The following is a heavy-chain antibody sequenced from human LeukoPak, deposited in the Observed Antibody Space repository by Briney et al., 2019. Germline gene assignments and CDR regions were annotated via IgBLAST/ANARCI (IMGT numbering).Heavy chain of an antibody. CDR3: ARDGNYGDYGSKYFQH. V-gene: IGHV3-66*01. Sequence: PGGSLRLSCAASGFSVVNKYMNWVPQAPGKGLEWVSVIYSGGTTYYADSVKGRFTISRDNAKNSLYLQMNSLRAEDTAVYYCARDGNYGDYGSKYFQHWGQGTLVTVSS. CDR1: GFSVVNKY. CDR2: IYSGGTT. D-gene: IGHD4-17*01. J-gene: IGHJ1*01.